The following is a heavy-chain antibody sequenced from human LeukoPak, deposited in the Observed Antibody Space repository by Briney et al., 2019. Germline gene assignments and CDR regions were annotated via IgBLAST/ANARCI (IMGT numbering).Heavy chain of an antibody. J-gene: IGHJ6*04. CDR3: AELGITMIGGV. V-gene: IGHV3-48*04. D-gene: IGHD3-10*02. CDR2: ISSSGSTI. Sequence: GGSLRLSCAASRFTFSTYWMHWVRQAPGKGLVWVSYISSSGSTIYYADSVKGRFTISRDNAKNSLYLQMNSLRAEDTAVYYCAELGITMIGGVWGKGTTVTISS. CDR1: RFTFSTYW.